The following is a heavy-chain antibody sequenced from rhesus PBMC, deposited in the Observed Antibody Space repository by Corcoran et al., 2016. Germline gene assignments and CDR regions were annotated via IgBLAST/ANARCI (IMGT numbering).Heavy chain of an antibody. J-gene: IGHJ4*01. CDR2: IYGSSGST. CDR3: ARKDSSGWYYFDY. D-gene: IGHD6-31*01. V-gene: IGHV4-165*01. CDR1: GYSISSNY. Sequence: QVQLQESGPGLVKPSETLSLTCAVSGYSISSNYWSWIRHPPGKGLELIGYIYGSSGSTYYNPSLKGRVTISTDPSKNQFSLKLSSVTAADTAVYYCARKDSSGWYYFDYWGQGVLVTVSS.